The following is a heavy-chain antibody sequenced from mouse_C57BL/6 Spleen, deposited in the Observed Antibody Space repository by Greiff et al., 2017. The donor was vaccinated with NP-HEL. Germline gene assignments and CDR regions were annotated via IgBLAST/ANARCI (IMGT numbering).Heavy chain of an antibody. CDR2: IDPSDSYT. V-gene: IGHV1-69*01. CDR3: ARVTTVVDAMDY. Sequence: QVQLQQPGAELVKPGASVKLSCKASGYTFTSYWMHWVKQRPGQGLEWIGEIDPSDSYTNYNQKFKGKSTLTVDKSSSTAYMQLSSLTSEDSAVYYCARVTTVVDAMDYWGQGTSVTVSS. J-gene: IGHJ4*01. CDR1: GYTFTSYW. D-gene: IGHD1-1*01.